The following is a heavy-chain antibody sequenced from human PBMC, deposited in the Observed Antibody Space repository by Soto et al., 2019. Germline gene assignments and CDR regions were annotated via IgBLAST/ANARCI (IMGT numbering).Heavy chain of an antibody. V-gene: IGHV4-4*02. CDR2: VYHSGST. CDR1: GGSISSTDW. J-gene: IGHJ4*02. D-gene: IGHD1-26*01. Sequence: SETLSLTCAVSGGSISSTDWWSWVRQPPGKGLEWIGEVYHSGSTNYNPSLKSRVTKDTSKNQVVLTMTNMDPVDTATYYCARRPPSGRYSDYWGQGVLVTVSS. CDR3: ARRPPSGRYSDY.